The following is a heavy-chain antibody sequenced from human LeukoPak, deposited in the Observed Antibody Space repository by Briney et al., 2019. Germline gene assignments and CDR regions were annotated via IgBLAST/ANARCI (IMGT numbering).Heavy chain of an antibody. CDR2: INPDGSET. CDR3: LGSADRG. CDR1: GFTFSSHW. J-gene: IGHJ4*02. D-gene: IGHD6-25*01. Sequence: GGSLRLSCADSGFTFSSHWMNWVRQAPARGQEWGGNINPDGSETYYVDSVKGRFTISRDNAKDSVYLQMNTLRVEDTAVYYCLGSADRGWGQGTLVTVSS. V-gene: IGHV3-7*01.